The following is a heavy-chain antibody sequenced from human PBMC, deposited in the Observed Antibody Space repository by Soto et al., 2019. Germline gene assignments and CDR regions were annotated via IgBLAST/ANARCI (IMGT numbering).Heavy chain of an antibody. Sequence: KAGGSLRLSCAASGFTFSNAWMSWVRQAPGKGLEWVGRIKSKTDGGTTDYAAPVKGRFTISRDDSKNTLYLQMNSLKTEDTAVYYCTTPYSSGWYYFDYWGQGTLVTVSS. CDR1: GFTFSNAW. V-gene: IGHV3-15*01. D-gene: IGHD6-19*01. CDR2: IKSKTDGGTT. J-gene: IGHJ4*02. CDR3: TTPYSSGWYYFDY.